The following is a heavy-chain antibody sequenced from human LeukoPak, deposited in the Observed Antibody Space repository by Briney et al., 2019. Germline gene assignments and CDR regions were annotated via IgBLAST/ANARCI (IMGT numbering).Heavy chain of an antibody. J-gene: IGHJ1*01. Sequence: PGGSLRLSCEASGFTFSNYWMNWVRQAPGRGLEWVANIKRDGSEKHYVDSVKGRFTISRDNAKNSLYLRMSSLRAEDTAVYYCVTDVCGSLGDWGQGTMVTVSS. CDR3: VTDVCGSLGD. CDR1: GFTFSNYW. D-gene: IGHD3-16*01. V-gene: IGHV3-7*05. CDR2: IKRDGSEK.